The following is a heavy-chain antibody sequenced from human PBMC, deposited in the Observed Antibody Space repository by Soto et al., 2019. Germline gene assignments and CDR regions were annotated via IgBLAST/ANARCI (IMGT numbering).Heavy chain of an antibody. CDR3: ARDQSPSSGFNWFDP. V-gene: IGHV3-21*01. CDR1: GFTFSSYS. Sequence: GGSLRLSCAASGFTFSSYSMNWVRQAPGKGLEWVSSISSSSSYIYYADSVEGRFTISRDNAKNSLYLQMNSLRAEDTAVYYCARDQSPSSGFNWFDPWGQGTLVTVSS. CDR2: ISSSSSYI. J-gene: IGHJ5*02. D-gene: IGHD6-19*01.